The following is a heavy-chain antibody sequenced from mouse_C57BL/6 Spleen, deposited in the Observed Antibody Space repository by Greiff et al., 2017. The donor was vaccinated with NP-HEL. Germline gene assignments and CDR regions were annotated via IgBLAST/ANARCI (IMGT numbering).Heavy chain of an antibody. D-gene: IGHD1-1*01. J-gene: IGHJ1*03. Sequence: EVQLQQSGAELVKPGASVKLSCTASGFNIKDYYMHWVKQRTEQGLEWIGRIDPEDGETKYAPKFQGKATITADTSSNTAYLQLSSLTSEDTAVYYCARRIASITTVVAHGYFDVWGTGTTVTVAS. CDR3: ARRIASITTVVAHGYFDV. CDR2: IDPEDGET. CDR1: GFNIKDYY. V-gene: IGHV14-2*01.